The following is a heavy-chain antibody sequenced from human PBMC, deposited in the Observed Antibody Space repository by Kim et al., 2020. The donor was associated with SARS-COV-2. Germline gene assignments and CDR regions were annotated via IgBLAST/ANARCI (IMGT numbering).Heavy chain of an antibody. J-gene: IGHJ5*02. Sequence: ASVKVSCKASGYIFTGYYMHWVRQAPGQGLEWMGRINPNSGGTNYAQKFQGRVTMTRDTSISTAYMELSRLRSDDTAVYYCALGYCTNGVCYTVWFDPWGQGTLVTVSS. CDR2: INPNSGGT. CDR1: GYIFTGYY. CDR3: ALGYCTNGVCYTVWFDP. V-gene: IGHV1-2*06. D-gene: IGHD2-8*01.